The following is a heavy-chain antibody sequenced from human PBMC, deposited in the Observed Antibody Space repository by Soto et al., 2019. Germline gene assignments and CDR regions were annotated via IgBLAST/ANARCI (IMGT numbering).Heavy chain of an antibody. J-gene: IGHJ6*02. Sequence: QVQLVQSGAEVKKPGSSVKVSCKASGGTFSSYAISWVRQAPGQGLEWMGGIIPICGTANYAQKFQGRVTITADESTSTAYMELSSLRYEDTAVYYCARDRYSGSYYYYYGMDVWGQGTTVTVSS. D-gene: IGHD1-26*01. V-gene: IGHV1-69*01. CDR2: IIPICGTA. CDR1: GGTFSSYA. CDR3: ARDRYSGSYYYYYGMDV.